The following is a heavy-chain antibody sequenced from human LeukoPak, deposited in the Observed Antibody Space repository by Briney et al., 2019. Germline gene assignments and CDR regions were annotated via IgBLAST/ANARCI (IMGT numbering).Heavy chain of an antibody. J-gene: IGHJ4*02. CDR2: IYHSGST. CDR1: GGSISSSNC. D-gene: IGHD3-9*01. CDR3: ARVSRYDILTGAPHFDY. V-gene: IGHV4-4*02. Sequence: SGTLSLTCAVSGGSISSSNCWSWVRQPPGKGLEWIGEIYHSGSTNYNPSLKSRVTISVDKSKNQFSLKLSSVTAADTAVYYCARVSRYDILTGAPHFDYWGQGTLVTVSS.